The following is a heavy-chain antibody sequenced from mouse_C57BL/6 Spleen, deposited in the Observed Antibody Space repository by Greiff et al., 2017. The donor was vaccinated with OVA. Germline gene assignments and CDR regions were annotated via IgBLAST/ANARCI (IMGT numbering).Heavy chain of an antibody. V-gene: IGHV1-59*01. D-gene: IGHD2-4*01. J-gene: IGHJ1*03. CDR2: IDPSDSYT. CDR1: GYTFTSYW. Sequence: QVQLQQPGAELVRPGTSVKLSCKASGYTFTSYWMHWVKQRPGQGLEWIGVIDPSDSYTNYHQKFKGKATLTVDTSSSTAYMQLNSLTSEDSAVYYCARRGYDYDWYFDVWGTGTTVTVSS. CDR3: ARRGYDYDWYFDV.